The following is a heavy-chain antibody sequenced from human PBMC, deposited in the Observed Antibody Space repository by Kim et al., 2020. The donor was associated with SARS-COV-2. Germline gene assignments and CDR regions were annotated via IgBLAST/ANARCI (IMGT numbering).Heavy chain of an antibody. CDR3: AALDSAQAPVGI. Sequence: LVDSLKGLITMSRDTARNSLSLQMNSLRTEDTAIYYCAALDSAQAPVGIWGQGTQVTVSS. D-gene: IGHD1-26*01. V-gene: IGHV3-7*01. J-gene: IGHJ4*02.